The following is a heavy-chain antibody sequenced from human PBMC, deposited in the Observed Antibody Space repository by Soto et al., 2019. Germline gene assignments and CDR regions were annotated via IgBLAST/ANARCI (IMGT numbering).Heavy chain of an antibody. D-gene: IGHD4-17*01. CDR1: GGSISSGGYY. V-gene: IGHV4-31*03. CDR3: ARCTTVTGYYFDY. J-gene: IGHJ4*02. Sequence: SETLSLTCTVFGGSISSGGYYWSWIRQHPGKGLEWIGYIYYSGSTYYNPSLKSRVTISVDTSKNQFSLKLSSVTAADTAVYYCARCTTVTGYYFDYWGQGTLVTVSS. CDR2: IYYSGST.